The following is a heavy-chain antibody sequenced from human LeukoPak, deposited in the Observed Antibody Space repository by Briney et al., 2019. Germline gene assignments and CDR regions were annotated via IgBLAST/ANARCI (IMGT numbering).Heavy chain of an antibody. CDR3: ARDLGADDLGYYYYGMDV. Sequence: SQTLSLTCTVSGGSISSGDYYWSWIRQPPGQGLEWIGYIYYSGSTYYNPSLKSRVTISVDTSKNQFSLKLSSVTAADTAVYYCARDLGADDLGYYYYGMDVWGQGTTVTVSS. V-gene: IGHV4-30-4*01. CDR2: IYYSGST. D-gene: IGHD3-16*01. CDR1: GGSISSGDYY. J-gene: IGHJ6*02.